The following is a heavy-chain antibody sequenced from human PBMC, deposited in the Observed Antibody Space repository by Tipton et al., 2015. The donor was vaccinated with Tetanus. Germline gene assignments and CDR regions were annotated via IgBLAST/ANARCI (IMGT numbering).Heavy chain of an antibody. CDR2: IYPGDSDT. Sequence: GQLVQSGAEVKKTGESLKISCQGPGYNFNLYWIAWVRQMPGKGLEWMGIIYPGDSDTTYSPSFQGQVTISADKSISTAYLQWRSLKASDTAIYFCARLPKHYSASGSTWGQGTLVTVSS. D-gene: IGHD3-10*01. CDR3: ARLPKHYSASGST. CDR1: GYNFNLYW. V-gene: IGHV5-51*01. J-gene: IGHJ5*02.